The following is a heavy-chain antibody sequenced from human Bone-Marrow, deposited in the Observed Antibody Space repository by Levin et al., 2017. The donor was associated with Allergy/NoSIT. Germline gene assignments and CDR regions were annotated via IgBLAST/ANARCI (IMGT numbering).Heavy chain of an antibody. CDR1: GFILSTSG. J-gene: IGHJ4*02. CDR2: LWSDGTTK. Sequence: QAGGSLRLSCAASGFILSTSGMHWVRQAPGKGLEWVAVLWSDGTTKDFADSVKGRFTIARDESKNTLYLQMNDLRVEDTSTYYCARDIGAAPFDYWGQGTLVIVSS. V-gene: IGHV3-33*01. CDR3: ARDIGAAPFDY. D-gene: IGHD2-15*01.